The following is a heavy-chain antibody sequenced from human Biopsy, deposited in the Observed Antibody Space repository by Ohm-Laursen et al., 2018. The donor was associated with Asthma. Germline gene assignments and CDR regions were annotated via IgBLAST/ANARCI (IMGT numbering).Heavy chain of an antibody. J-gene: IGHJ4*02. CDR1: GGTFNTYV. D-gene: IGHD2-2*01. CDR3: ARKAVSCISRTCYSLDF. CDR2: INSVFGTT. Sequence: SVKVSCKSLGGTFNTYVIGRVRQAPGQGLEWMGGINSVFGTTTYPQKFQDRVTITADDSTSTVYMELSSLRSEDTAVYYCARKAVSCISRTCYSLDFWGQGTLVTVSS. V-gene: IGHV1-69*13.